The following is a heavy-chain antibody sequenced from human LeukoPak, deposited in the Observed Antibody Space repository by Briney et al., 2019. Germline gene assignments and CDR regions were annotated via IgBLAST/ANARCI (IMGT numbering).Heavy chain of an antibody. V-gene: IGHV1-18*01. CDR3: AGVECSSTTCYDDY. CDR1: GYTFRSYA. Sequence: GASVKVSCKTSGYTFRSYAISWVRQAPGQGLERMGWINVYNGYTNYARNFQGRVTMTTDTSTSTAYMEVRSLRSDDTAVYYCAGVECSSTTCYDDYWGQGTLVIVSS. J-gene: IGHJ4*02. CDR2: INVYNGYT. D-gene: IGHD2-2*01.